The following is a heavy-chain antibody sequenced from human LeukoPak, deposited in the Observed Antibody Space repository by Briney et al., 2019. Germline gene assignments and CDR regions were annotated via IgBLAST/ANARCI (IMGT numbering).Heavy chain of an antibody. D-gene: IGHD6-13*01. CDR1: GFTFDDYA. J-gene: IGHJ4*02. CDR3: AKDSSSWYYFDY. V-gene: IGHV3-9*01. Sequence: GGSLRPSCAASGFTFDDYAMHWVRQAPGKGLEWVSGISWNSGSIGYADSVKGRFTISRDNAKNSLYLQMNSLRAEDTALYYCAKDSSSWYYFDYWGQGTLVTVSS. CDR2: ISWNSGSI.